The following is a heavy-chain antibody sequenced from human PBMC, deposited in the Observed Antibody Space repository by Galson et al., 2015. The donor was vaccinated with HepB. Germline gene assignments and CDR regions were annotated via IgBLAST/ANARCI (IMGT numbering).Heavy chain of an antibody. Sequence: SETLSLTCTVSGGSISSSSYYWGWIRQPPGKGLEWIGSIYYSGSTYYNPSLKSRVTISVDTSKNQFSLKLSSVTAADTAVYYCAGGYSSGSTPPPYYFDYWGQGTLVAVSS. V-gene: IGHV4-39*01. CDR1: GGSISSSSYY. CDR2: IYYSGST. J-gene: IGHJ4*02. D-gene: IGHD6-19*01. CDR3: AGGYSSGSTPPPYYFDY.